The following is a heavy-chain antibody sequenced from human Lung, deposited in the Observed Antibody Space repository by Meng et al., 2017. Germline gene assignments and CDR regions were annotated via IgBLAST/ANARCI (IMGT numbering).Heavy chain of an antibody. D-gene: IGHD4-11*01. CDR3: ARGPTTMAHDFDY. CDR2: INHSGST. Sequence: VPLQEWRAGLLKPSETLSPTCVVSGGSFSDYYWSWIRQPPGKGLEWIGEINHSGSTNYNPSLESRATISVDTSQNNLSLKLSSVTAADSAVYYCARGPTTMAHDFDYWGQGTLVTVSS. J-gene: IGHJ4*02. V-gene: IGHV4-34*01. CDR1: GGSFSDYY.